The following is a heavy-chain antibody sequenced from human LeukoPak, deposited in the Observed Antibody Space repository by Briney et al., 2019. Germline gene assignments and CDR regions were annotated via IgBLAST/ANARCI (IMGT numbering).Heavy chain of an antibody. CDR2: ITGSGGTA. CDR1: GFAFNSYA. J-gene: IGHJ3*02. D-gene: IGHD2-15*01. Sequence: GGSLRLSCAASGFAFNSYAMSWVRQAPGKELEWVSAITGSGGTAYSADSVKGRFSISRDRSKNTLYLQMNSLRAEDTAIYYCAKEVGYWGYAFDIWGQGTIVTVSS. V-gene: IGHV3-23*01. CDR3: AKEVGYWGYAFDI.